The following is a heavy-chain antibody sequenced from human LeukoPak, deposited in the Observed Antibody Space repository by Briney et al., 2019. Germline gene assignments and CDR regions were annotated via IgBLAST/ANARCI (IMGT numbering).Heavy chain of an antibody. Sequence: GGSLRLSCAASGFTVDSNYLSWVRQAPGKGLEWVSTIYTGGNTYYAASVKGRFTISRDFSKNTVFLHMNSLRAEDTAMYYCARGDDSGYYGYFDYWGQGALVTVPS. D-gene: IGHD3-22*01. CDR2: IYTGGNT. V-gene: IGHV3-53*01. CDR3: ARGDDSGYYGYFDY. J-gene: IGHJ4*02. CDR1: GFTVDSNY.